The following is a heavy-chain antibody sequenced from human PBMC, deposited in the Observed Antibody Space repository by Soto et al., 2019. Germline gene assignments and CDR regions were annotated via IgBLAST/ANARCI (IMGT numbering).Heavy chain of an antibody. CDR2: IERYGSEK. CDR3: ARVRATDYGMDY. J-gene: IGHJ4*02. D-gene: IGHD4-17*01. Sequence: EVQLVESGGGLVQPGGSLRLSCTASGFMFGSYWMTWVRHDPGKGLQWVANIERYGSEKYYVDSVKDRFTISRDNADNSLFLDMNYLRVDDTAIYYCARVRATDYGMDYWGQGALVTVPS. CDR1: GFMFGSYW. V-gene: IGHV3-7*03.